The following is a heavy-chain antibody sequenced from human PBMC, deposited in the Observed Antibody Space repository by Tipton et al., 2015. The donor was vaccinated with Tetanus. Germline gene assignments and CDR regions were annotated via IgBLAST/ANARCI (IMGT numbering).Heavy chain of an antibody. CDR2: IYSGGST. J-gene: IGHJ2*01. CDR1: GFTVSSNY. D-gene: IGHD2-8*02. CDR3: ARTLLDWYFDL. V-gene: IGHV3-53*01. Sequence: SLRLSCAASGFTVSSNYMSWVRQAPGKGLEWVSVIYSGGSTYYADSVKGRFTISRDNSKNTLYLQMNSLRAEDTAVYYCARTLLDWYFDLWGRGTLVTVSS.